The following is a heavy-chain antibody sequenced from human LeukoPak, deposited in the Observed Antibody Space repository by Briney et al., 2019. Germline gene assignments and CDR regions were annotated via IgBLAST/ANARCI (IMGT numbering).Heavy chain of an antibody. D-gene: IGHD3-16*01. CDR3: ATVPRWGSYYFDY. J-gene: IGHJ4*02. V-gene: IGHV1-24*01. Sequence: ASVKVSCKVSGYTLTELSMHWVRQAPGKGLEWMEGFDPEDGETIYAQKFQGRVTMTEDTSTDTAYMELSSLRSEDTAVYYCATVPRWGSYYFDYWGQGTLVTVSS. CDR1: GYTLTELS. CDR2: FDPEDGET.